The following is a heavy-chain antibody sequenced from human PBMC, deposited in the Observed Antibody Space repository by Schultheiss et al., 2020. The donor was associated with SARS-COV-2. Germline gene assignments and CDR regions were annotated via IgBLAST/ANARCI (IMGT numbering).Heavy chain of an antibody. CDR3: ARGDYDFWSGYYSGVSYYGMDV. J-gene: IGHJ6*02. CDR2: INAGNGNT. CDR1: GYTFTSYG. V-gene: IGHV1-3*01. Sequence: ASVKVSCKASGYTFTSYGISWVRQAPGQGLEWMGWINAGNGNTKYSQKFQGRVTITRDTSASTAYMELSSLRSEDTAVYYCARGDYDFWSGYYSGVSYYGMDVWGQGTTVTVSS. D-gene: IGHD3-3*01.